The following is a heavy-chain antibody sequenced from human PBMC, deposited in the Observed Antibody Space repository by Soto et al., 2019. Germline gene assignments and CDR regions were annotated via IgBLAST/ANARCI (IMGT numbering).Heavy chain of an antibody. J-gene: IGHJ4*02. CDR3: ARAKYDYIWGSYHPFDQ. CDR2: INVGDDKT. CDR1: GKSFDNFA. V-gene: IGHV1-3*01. D-gene: IGHD3-16*02. Sequence: VQLVQSGAEVKKPGASVRLSCKVSGKSFDNFAVHWVRQTPGQRPEWMGRINVGDDKTKYSEKFQGRVLVSYDTSATTAYMELRALSSEDTAVYYCARAKYDYIWGSYHPFDQWAQGAQVTVAS.